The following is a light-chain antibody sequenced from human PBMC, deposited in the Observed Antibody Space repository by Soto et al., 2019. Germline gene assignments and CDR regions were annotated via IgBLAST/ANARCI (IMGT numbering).Light chain of an antibody. CDR2: GNT. Sequence: QPVLTQPPSVSGAPGQRVTISCTGSSSNIGGGYDVHWYHQLPGTAPKLLIFGNTNRPSGVPDRFSGSKSGTSASLAINGLQADDEANYYCHSYDSTLSDSIFGGGTKVTVL. CDR3: HSYDSTLSDSI. V-gene: IGLV1-40*01. CDR1: SSNIGGGYD. J-gene: IGLJ2*01.